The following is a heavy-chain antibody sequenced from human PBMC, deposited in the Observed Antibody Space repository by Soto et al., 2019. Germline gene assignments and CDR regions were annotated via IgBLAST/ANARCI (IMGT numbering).Heavy chain of an antibody. V-gene: IGHV1-69*01. CDR1: GGTFSTYG. Sequence: QVQLVQSGAEVKKPGSSVKVSCKSSGGTFSTYGFFWVRQAPGQGVEWMGGIIPIFGTTNYAQKFQDRVTVPPGVSTDTVYLELTSLKPEHTAVSYCATRRIRAAATPRGVQPWGQGTLLTVS. CDR3: ATRRIRAAATPRGVQP. D-gene: IGHD6-25*01. J-gene: IGHJ5*02. CDR2: IIPIFGTT.